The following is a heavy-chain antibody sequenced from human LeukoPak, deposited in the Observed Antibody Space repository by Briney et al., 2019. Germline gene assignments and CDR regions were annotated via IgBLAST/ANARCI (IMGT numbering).Heavy chain of an antibody. Sequence: GGSLRLSCAASGFTFSSYWMHWVCQAPGKGLVWVSRINGDGSRTNCADSVKGRFTISRDNAENTLYLQMNSLRVEDTAVYYCTRDFDAATGSWGQGTLVTVSS. D-gene: IGHD3-9*01. V-gene: IGHV3-74*01. CDR3: TRDFDAATGS. CDR1: GFTFSSYW. J-gene: IGHJ5*02. CDR2: INGDGSRT.